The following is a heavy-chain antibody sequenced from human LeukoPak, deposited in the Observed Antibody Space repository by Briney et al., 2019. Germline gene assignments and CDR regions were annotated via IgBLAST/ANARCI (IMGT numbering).Heavy chain of an antibody. J-gene: IGHJ6*03. CDR3: ARDQRAYMDV. Sequence: GGSLRLSCAASGFTFSDYSMNWVRQAPGKGLEWVASISSSSPYIYYTDSVKGRFTISRDNAKNSLYLQMNSLRAEDTAVYYCARDQRAYMDVWGKGTTDTVSS. V-gene: IGHV3-21*01. CDR2: ISSSSPYI. CDR1: GFTFSDYS.